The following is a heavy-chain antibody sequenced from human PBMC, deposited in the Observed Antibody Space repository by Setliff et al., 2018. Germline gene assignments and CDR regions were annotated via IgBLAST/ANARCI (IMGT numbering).Heavy chain of an antibody. Sequence: SETLSLTCTVSGGSISSDYWSWIRQPPGKGLEWIGYIYSSGSTKYNPSLKSRVTISVDTSQNQFSLKLSSVTAADTAVYYCASNPFNSGPPYYFDYWGQGTLVTVSS. D-gene: IGHD6-19*01. CDR3: ASNPFNSGPPYYFDY. CDR2: IYSSGST. V-gene: IGHV4-4*08. J-gene: IGHJ4*02. CDR1: GGSISSDY.